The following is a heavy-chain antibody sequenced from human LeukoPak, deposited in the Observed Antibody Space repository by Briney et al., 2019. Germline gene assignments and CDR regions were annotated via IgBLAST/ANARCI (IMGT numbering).Heavy chain of an antibody. D-gene: IGHD6-19*01. CDR1: GGSISSGGYY. J-gene: IGHJ5*02. Sequence: SQTLSLTCTVSGGSISSGGYYWSWIRQHPGKGLEWIGYIYYSGSTYYNPSLKSRVTISVDTSKNQFSLKLSSVTAADTAVYYCARSIAVAGTDNWFDPWGQGTLVTVSS. CDR3: ARSIAVAGTDNWFDP. CDR2: IYYSGST. V-gene: IGHV4-31*03.